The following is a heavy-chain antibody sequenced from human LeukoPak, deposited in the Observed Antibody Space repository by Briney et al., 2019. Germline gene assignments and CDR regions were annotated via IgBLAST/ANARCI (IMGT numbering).Heavy chain of an antibody. J-gene: IGHJ6*03. V-gene: IGHV3-21*04. CDR2: ISSSSSYI. Sequence: GGSLRLSCAASGFTFSSYSMNWVRQAPGKGLEWVSSISSSSSYIYYADSVKGRFTISRDNSKNTLYLQMNSLRAEDTAVYYCAKGDGYYDSSGYYYYYYYYMDVWGKGTTVTISS. CDR1: GFTFSSYS. D-gene: IGHD3-22*01. CDR3: AKGDGYYDSSGYYYYYYYYMDV.